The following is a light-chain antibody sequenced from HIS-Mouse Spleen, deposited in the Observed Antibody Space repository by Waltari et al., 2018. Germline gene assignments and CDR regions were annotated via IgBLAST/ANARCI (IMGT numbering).Light chain of an antibody. CDR2: AAS. CDR3: QQLNSYLIT. J-gene: IGKJ5*01. CDR1: QGISSY. V-gene: IGKV1-9*01. Sequence: DIQLPQSPSFLSASVGYRVTITCRASQGISSYLAWYQQKPGKAPKLLSYAASTLQSGVPSRFSGSGSGTEFTLTISSLQPEDFATYYCQQLNSYLITFGQGTRLEIK.